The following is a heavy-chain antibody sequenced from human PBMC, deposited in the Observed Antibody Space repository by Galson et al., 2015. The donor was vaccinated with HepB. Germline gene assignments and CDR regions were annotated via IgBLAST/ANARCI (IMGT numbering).Heavy chain of an antibody. D-gene: IGHD6-13*01. J-gene: IGHJ6*03. CDR3: ARAISGSSSFGYYYYMDV. CDR2: INSDGSST. CDR1: GFTFSSYW. V-gene: IGHV3-74*01. Sequence: SLRLSCAASGFTFSSYWMHWVRQAPGKGLVWVSRINSDGSSTSYADSVKGRFTISRDNAKNTLYLQMNSLRAEDTAVYYCARAISGSSSFGYYYYMDVWGKGTTVTVSS.